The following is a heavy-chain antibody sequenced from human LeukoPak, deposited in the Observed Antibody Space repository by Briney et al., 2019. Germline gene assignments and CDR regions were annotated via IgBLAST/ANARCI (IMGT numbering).Heavy chain of an antibody. CDR2: ISSSGSTI. CDR3: ARVRYWIDY. Sequence: PGGSLRLSCEVSGFTFTIYEMTWVRQAPGKGLEWISYISSSGSTIYYADSVKGRFTISRDNAKNSLYLQMNSLRAEDTAVYYCARVRYWIDYWGQGTLVTVSS. D-gene: IGHD1-1*01. CDR1: GFTFTIYE. V-gene: IGHV3-48*03. J-gene: IGHJ4*02.